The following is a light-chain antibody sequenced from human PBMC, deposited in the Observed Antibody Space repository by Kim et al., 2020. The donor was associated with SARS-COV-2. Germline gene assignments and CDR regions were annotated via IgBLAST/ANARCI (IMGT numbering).Light chain of an antibody. V-gene: IGKV1-9*01. J-gene: IGKJ1*01. Sequence: AVGDGATITCRAGQDISSHLAWYQQTPGRAPKLLIYAASTLQSGVPSRFSGSGSGTDFTLTISSLQPEDFATYFCQQLDGYPPWAFGQGTKVDIK. CDR3: QQLDGYPPWA. CDR2: AAS. CDR1: QDISSH.